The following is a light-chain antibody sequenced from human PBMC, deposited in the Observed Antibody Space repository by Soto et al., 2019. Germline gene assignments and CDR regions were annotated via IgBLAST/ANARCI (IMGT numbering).Light chain of an antibody. V-gene: IGKV1-39*01. CDR2: AGS. CDR3: QQSYSTPT. Sequence: DIQMTQSPSSLSASVGDRVTITCGASQSISIYLNWYQQKPGKAPILLVYAGSSLQGGVPSRLGGSASGTDFTLTITSLKPDDFATYYCQQSYSTPTFGGGTKVDIK. J-gene: IGKJ4*01. CDR1: QSISIY.